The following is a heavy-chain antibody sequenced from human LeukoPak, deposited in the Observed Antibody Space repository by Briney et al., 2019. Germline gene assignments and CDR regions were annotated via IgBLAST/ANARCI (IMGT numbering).Heavy chain of an antibody. CDR3: ARDGPRNAFDI. CDR2: IYSGGST. V-gene: IGHV3-66*01. J-gene: IGHJ3*02. CDR1: GFTVGSNY. Sequence: GSLRLSCAASGFTVGSNYMSWVRQAPGKGLEWVSVIYSGGSTYYADSVKGRFTISRDNSKNTLYLQMNSLRAEDTAVYYCARDGPRNAFDIWGQGTMVTVSS.